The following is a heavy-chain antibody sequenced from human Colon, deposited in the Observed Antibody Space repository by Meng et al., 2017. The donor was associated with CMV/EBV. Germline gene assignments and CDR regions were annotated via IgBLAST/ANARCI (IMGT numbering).Heavy chain of an antibody. CDR3: ARDPGSGPDY. CDR1: GGSISSGGYY. V-gene: IGHV4-31*03. Sequence: TGTGSGGSISSGGYYWSWIRQHPGKGLEWIGYIYYTGSTYYNPSLKSRVVISGDTSKNQFSLKLSSVTAADTAVYFCARDPGSGPDYWGQGTLVTVSS. D-gene: IGHD2-15*01. CDR2: IYYTGST. J-gene: IGHJ4*02.